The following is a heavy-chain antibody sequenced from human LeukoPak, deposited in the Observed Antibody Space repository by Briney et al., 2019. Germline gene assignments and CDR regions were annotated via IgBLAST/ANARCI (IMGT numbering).Heavy chain of an antibody. Sequence: GGSLRLPCSASGFTFSAYAMHWVRQAPGKGLEYVSATTSTGGSTYYADSVEGRFTISRDNSKNTLHLQMSSLRAEDTAVYYCVGYYSGSGNYYSDYWGQGTLVTVSS. CDR3: VGYYSGSGNYYSDY. J-gene: IGHJ4*02. D-gene: IGHD3-10*01. CDR2: TTSTGGST. V-gene: IGHV3-64D*06. CDR1: GFTFSAYA.